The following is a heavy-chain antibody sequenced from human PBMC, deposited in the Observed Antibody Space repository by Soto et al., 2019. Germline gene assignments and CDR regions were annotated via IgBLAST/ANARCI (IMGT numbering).Heavy chain of an antibody. CDR2: ISSSGSTI. D-gene: IGHD6-13*01. J-gene: IGHJ6*03. Sequence: QVQLVESGGGLVKPGGSLRLSCAASGFTFSDYYMSWIHQAPGKGLEWVSYISSSGSTIYYADSVKGRFTISRDNAKNALYLQMNSLRAEDTAVYYWPRAVAAAGYYYYYYYDMDVWGKGTTVTVSS. CDR3: PRAVAAAGYYYYYYYDMDV. V-gene: IGHV3-11*01. CDR1: GFTFSDYY.